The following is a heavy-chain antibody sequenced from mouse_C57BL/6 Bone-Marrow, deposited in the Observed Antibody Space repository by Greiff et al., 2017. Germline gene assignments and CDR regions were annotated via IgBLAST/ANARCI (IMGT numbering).Heavy chain of an antibody. CDR3: TTGFYWYFDV. CDR2: IDPSDSYT. CDR1: GYTFTSYW. V-gene: IGHV1-69*01. D-gene: IGHD3-2*02. Sequence: VQLQQPGAELVMPGASVKLSCKASGYTFTSYWMHWVKQRPGQGLEWIGEIDPSDSYTNYNQKFKGKSTLTVDKSSSTAYMQLSSLTSEDPAVYYCTTGFYWYFDVWGTGTTVTVSS. J-gene: IGHJ1*03.